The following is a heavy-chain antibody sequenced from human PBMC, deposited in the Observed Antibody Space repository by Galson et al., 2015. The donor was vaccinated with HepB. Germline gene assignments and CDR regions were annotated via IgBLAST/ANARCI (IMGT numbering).Heavy chain of an antibody. Sequence: SLRLSCAASGFTFSDYYMSWIRQAPGKGLEWVSYISSSSSYTNYADSVKGRFTISRDNAKNSLYLQMNSLRAEDTTVYYCARVFAYCGGDCSRAFDIWGQGTMVTVSS. D-gene: IGHD2-21*02. V-gene: IGHV3-11*06. CDR1: GFTFSDYY. CDR2: ISSSSSYT. J-gene: IGHJ3*02. CDR3: ARVFAYCGGDCSRAFDI.